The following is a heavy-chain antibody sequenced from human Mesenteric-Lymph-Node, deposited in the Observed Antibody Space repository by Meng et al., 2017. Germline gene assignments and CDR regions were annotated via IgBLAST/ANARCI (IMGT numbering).Heavy chain of an antibody. CDR3: ARGSLGAFDV. CDR2: ISWNSGSI. CDR1: GFTFDDYA. V-gene: IGHV3-9*01. Sequence: SLKISCAASGFTFDDYAMHWVRQAPGKGLEWVSGISWNSGSIGYADSVKGRFTISRDNAKSSMYLQMNSLRAEDTAVYYCARGSLGAFDVWGQGTMVTVSS. J-gene: IGHJ3*01.